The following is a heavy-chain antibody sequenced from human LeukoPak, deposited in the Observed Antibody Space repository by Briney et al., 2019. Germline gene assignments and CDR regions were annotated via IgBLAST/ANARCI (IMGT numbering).Heavy chain of an antibody. CDR3: ARTLYGDYDY. CDR1: GFTFSSYW. J-gene: IGHJ4*02. D-gene: IGHD4-17*01. CDR2: INDDGSST. Sequence: GGSLRLSCAASGFTFSSYWMHWVRQAPGKGLVWVSRINDDGSSTSYADSVKGRFTISRDNAKNSLYLQMNSLRAEDTAVCYCARTLYGDYDYWGQGTLVTVSS. V-gene: IGHV3-74*01.